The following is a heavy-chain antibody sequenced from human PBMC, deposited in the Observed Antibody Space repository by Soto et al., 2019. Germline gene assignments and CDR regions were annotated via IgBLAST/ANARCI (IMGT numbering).Heavy chain of an antibody. D-gene: IGHD3-22*01. CDR1: GGSISSHY. Sequence: SETLSLTCTVSGGSISSHYWSWIRQSPGKGLEWIGYIYHSGSTYYNPSLKSRVTISVDRSKNQFSLKLSSVTAADTAVYYCARGSYYDSSGYYPSGLDYWGQGTLVTVSS. CDR2: IYHSGST. V-gene: IGHV4-59*11. J-gene: IGHJ4*02. CDR3: ARGSYYDSSGYYPSGLDY.